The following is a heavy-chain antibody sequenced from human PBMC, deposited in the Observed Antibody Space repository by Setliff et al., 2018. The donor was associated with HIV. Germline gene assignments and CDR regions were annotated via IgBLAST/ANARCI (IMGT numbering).Heavy chain of an antibody. CDR2: ISTYNGNR. V-gene: IGHV1-18*01. CDR3: ARVQGATHYDILTGYTLYGLDV. J-gene: IGHJ6*02. Sequence: ASVKVSCKASGYTFSSYGISWVRQAPGQGLEWMGWISTYNGNRNYAQKLQDRVTMTTDTSTNTAYMVVTSLRSDDTAVYYCARVQGATHYDILTGYTLYGLDVWGQGTTVTVSS. D-gene: IGHD3-9*01. CDR1: GYTFSSYG.